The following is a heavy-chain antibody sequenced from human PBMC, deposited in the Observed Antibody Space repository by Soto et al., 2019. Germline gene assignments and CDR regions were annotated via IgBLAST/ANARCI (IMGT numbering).Heavy chain of an antibody. D-gene: IGHD2-15*01. V-gene: IGHV3-30-3*01. CDR1: GFSFSSYA. CDR3: ARVLDLRYCGVGHCDPDY. CDR2: ISYDGNNK. J-gene: IGHJ4*02. Sequence: PGGYLRLSCTASGFSFSSYAMHWFRQAPGKGLEWVAVISYDGNNKYYADSMKGRFTISRDNSKDTLYLQMYSLRAEDTAIYYCARVLDLRYCGVGHCDPDYWGQGTLVTVSS.